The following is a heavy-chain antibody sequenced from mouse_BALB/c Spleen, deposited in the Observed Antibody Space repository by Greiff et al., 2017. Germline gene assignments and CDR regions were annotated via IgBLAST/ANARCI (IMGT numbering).Heavy chain of an antibody. CDR2: IYPGDGDT. J-gene: IGHJ1*01. CDR3: ARGGNPDWYFDV. V-gene: IGHV1-80*01. Sequence: VQLQQSGAELVRPGSSVKISCKASGYAFSSYWMNWVKQRPGQGLEWIGQIYPGDGDTNYNGKFKGKATLTADKSSSTAYMQLSSLTSEDSAVYFCARGGNPDWYFDVWGEGTTVTVSS. CDR1: GYAFSSYW. D-gene: IGHD1-1*02.